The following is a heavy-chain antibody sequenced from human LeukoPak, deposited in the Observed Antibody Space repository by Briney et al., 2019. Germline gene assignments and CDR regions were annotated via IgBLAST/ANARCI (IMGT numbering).Heavy chain of an antibody. Sequence: KSSETLSLTCAVYGGSFSGYYWSWIRQPPGKGLEWIGEINHSGSTNYNPSLKSRVTISVDTSKNQFSLKLSSVTAADTAVYYCARGRRGRALVVVYRFDSWGQGTLVTVSS. J-gene: IGHJ5*01. D-gene: IGHD2-15*01. CDR2: INHSGST. CDR3: ARGRRGRALVVVYRFDS. CDR1: GGSFSGYY. V-gene: IGHV4-34*01.